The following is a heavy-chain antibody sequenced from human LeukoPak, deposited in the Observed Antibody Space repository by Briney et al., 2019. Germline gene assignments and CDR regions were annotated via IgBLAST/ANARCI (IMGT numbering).Heavy chain of an antibody. CDR2: ISAYNGNT. J-gene: IGHJ6*03. CDR3: AKTKNYYSYYLDV. D-gene: IGHD1-14*01. Sequence: ASVKVSCKASGYTFTSYGISWVRQAPGQELEWMGWISAYNGNTNYAQKLQGRVTMTTDTSTSTAYMELRSLRSDDTAVYYCAKTKNYYSYYLDVWGKGTTVTVSS. V-gene: IGHV1-18*01. CDR1: GYTFTSYG.